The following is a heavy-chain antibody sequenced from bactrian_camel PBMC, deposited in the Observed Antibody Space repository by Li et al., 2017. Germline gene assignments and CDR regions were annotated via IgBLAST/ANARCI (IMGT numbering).Heavy chain of an antibody. CDR2: IDSDGST. CDR1: GYTYSGYC. J-gene: IGHJ6*01. D-gene: IGHD5*01. CDR3: AASLGKTFCSEAYFAGRIRPIFGF. Sequence: HVQLVESGGGSVQAGGSLRLSCAASGYTYSGYCMAWFRQAPGKEREGVADIDSDGSTFYANSVKGRFTISKDNAKNTLYLQMNSLRPEDTAMYYCAASLGKTFCSEAYFAGRIRPIFGFSGHGTQVTVS. V-gene: IGHV3S55*01.